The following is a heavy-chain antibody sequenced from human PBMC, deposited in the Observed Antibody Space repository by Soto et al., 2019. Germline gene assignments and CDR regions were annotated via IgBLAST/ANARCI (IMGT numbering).Heavy chain of an antibody. CDR1: GFTFSSYS. D-gene: IGHD6-6*01. V-gene: IGHV3-48*02. CDR3: AWPEYSSSSYGMAV. J-gene: IGHJ6*01. CDR2: ISSSSSTI. Sequence: PGGSLRLSCAASGFTFSSYSMNWVRQAPGKGLEWVSYISSSSSTIYYADSVKGRFTISRDNAKNSLYLQMNSLRDEDTAVYYCAWPEYSSSSYGMAVRGQGTTVTGSS.